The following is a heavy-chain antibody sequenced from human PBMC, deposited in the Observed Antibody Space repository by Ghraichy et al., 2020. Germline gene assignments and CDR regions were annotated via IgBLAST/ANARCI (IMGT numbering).Heavy chain of an antibody. CDR1: GYTLTELS. V-gene: IGHV1-24*01. J-gene: IGHJ4*02. D-gene: IGHD7-27*01. Sequence: ASVKVSCKVFGYTLTELSMHWVRQAPGKGLEWMGGFDPEDGETIYAQKFQGRVTMTEDTSTDTAYMELSSLRSEDTAVYYCATASGGLGTIVNFDYWGQGTLVTVSS. CDR3: ATASGGLGTIVNFDY. CDR2: FDPEDGET.